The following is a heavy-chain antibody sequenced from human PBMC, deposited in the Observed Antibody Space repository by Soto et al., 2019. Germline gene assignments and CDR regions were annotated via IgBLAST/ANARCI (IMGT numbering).Heavy chain of an antibody. CDR3: ARQASPIFLYGDLYYFDY. Sequence: PSQTLSLTCAISGDSVSSNSAAWNWIRQSPSRGLEWLGRTYYRSKWFNDYAVSVKSRITINPDTSKNQFSLQLSSVTPEDTAVYYCARQASPIFLYGDLYYFDYWGQGTLVTVSS. J-gene: IGHJ4*02. D-gene: IGHD4-17*01. V-gene: IGHV6-1*01. CDR2: TYYRSKWFN. CDR1: GDSVSSNSAA.